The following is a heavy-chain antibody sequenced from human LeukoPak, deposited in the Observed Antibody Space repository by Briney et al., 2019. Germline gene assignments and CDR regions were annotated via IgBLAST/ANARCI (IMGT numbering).Heavy chain of an antibody. V-gene: IGHV6-1*01. J-gene: IGHJ4*02. CDR3: ARNPTYYYDSSGYYPFDY. CDR1: GDSVSSNSAA. Sequence: SQTLSLTCAISGDSVSSNSAAWNWIRQSPSRGLEWLGRTHYRSKWYNDYAVSEKSRITINPDTSKNQFSLQLNSVTPEDTAVYYCARNPTYYYDSSGYYPFDYWGQGTLVTVSS. D-gene: IGHD3-22*01. CDR2: THYRSKWYN.